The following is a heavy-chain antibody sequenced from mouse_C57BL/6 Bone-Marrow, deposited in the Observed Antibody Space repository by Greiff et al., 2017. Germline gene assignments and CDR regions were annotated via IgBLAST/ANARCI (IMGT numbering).Heavy chain of an antibody. Sequence: EVKLVESGGDLVKPGGSLKLSCAASGFTFSSYGMSCVRQTPDKRLEWVATISSGGSYTYYPDSVKGRFTISRDNAKNTLYLQMSSLKSEDTAMYYCARHNYGSSRGFAYWGQGTLVTVSA. CDR1: GFTFSSYG. J-gene: IGHJ3*01. V-gene: IGHV5-6*01. CDR3: ARHNYGSSRGFAY. CDR2: ISSGGSYT. D-gene: IGHD1-1*01.